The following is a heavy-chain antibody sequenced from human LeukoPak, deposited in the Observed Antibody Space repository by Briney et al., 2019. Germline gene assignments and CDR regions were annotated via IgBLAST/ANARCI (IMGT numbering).Heavy chain of an antibody. J-gene: IGHJ4*02. CDR3: AKRVGDFWSGYYDY. CDR2: ISFDGSIK. CDR1: GXTFSAYG. V-gene: IGHV3-30*18. Sequence: GRSLRLSCAASGXTFSAYGMHWVRQAPGKGLEWVAVISFDGSIKYSADSVKGRFTISRDNSENTLYLQMNSLRAEDTAVYYCAKRVGDFWSGYYDYWGQGTLVTVSS. D-gene: IGHD3-3*01.